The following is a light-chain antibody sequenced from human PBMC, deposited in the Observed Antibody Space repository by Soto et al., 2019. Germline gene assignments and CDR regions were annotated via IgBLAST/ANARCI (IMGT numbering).Light chain of an antibody. J-gene: IGKJ2*01. V-gene: IGKV4-1*01. Sequence: DIVMTQSPDSLAVSLGERATINCKSSQSVLYSSNNKNSLAWYQQKPGQPPKLLIYWASTRESGVPDRFSGSGSGTDFTLTISSLQAEDVAVYYCQQYSTTPMYTFGQGTKLEIK. CDR3: QQYSTTPMYT. CDR1: QSVLYSSNNKNS. CDR2: WAS.